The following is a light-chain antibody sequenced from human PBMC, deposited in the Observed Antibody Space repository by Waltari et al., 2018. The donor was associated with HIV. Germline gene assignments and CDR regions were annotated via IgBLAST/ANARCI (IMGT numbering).Light chain of an antibody. CDR1: SSDVGVSNY. Sequence: QSVLTQPPSASGSPGQSVTITCTGTSSDVGVSNYVSWYQQHPGKAPKLMIYEVSKRPSGVPDRFSGSKSGNTASLTVSGLQAEDEADYYCSSYAGSDRVFGGGTKLTVL. V-gene: IGLV2-8*01. CDR2: EVS. J-gene: IGLJ3*02. CDR3: SSYAGSDRV.